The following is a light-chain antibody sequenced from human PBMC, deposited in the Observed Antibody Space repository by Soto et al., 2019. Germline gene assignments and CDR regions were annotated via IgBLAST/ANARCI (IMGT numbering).Light chain of an antibody. V-gene: IGKV2-30*02. CDR3: MQGTHWPWT. CDR2: EVS. CDR1: QSLIHSDGSTY. J-gene: IGKJ1*01. Sequence: DVVMTQSPLSLPVTLGQPASISCRSSQSLIHSDGSTYLSWFHQRPGQSPRRLIYEVSDRDSGVPDRFRGSGSGTDFTLKISRVEAEDVGVYYCMQGTHWPWTFGQGTEVEIK.